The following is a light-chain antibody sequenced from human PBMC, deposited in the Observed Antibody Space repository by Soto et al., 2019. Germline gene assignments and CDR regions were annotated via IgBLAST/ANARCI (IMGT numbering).Light chain of an antibody. CDR1: QGVGRW. J-gene: IGKJ5*01. CDR2: ATS. CDR3: QQADSFPIT. V-gene: IGKV1D-12*01. Sequence: DVQMTQSPSSVSASVGDKVTITCRTSQGVGRWLAWYQQKPGRAPKLLIYATSALQNGVPSRFSGSGSGTEFTLSISSLQPEDFATYYCQQADSFPITFGQGTRLELK.